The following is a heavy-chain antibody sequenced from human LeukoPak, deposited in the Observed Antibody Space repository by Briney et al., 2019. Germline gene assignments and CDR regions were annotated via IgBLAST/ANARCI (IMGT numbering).Heavy chain of an antibody. CDR1: GYTFTSYD. CDR2: MTPNSGNT. Sequence: ASVKVSCKTSGYTFTSYDINWVRQATGQGLEWMAWMTPNSGNTGHEQKFQGRLTMTRDISISTAYMELSSLRSEDTAVYYCAFCGGDCGGAFDVWGQGTTVTVSS. D-gene: IGHD2-21*02. CDR3: AFCGGDCGGAFDV. V-gene: IGHV1-8*01. J-gene: IGHJ3*01.